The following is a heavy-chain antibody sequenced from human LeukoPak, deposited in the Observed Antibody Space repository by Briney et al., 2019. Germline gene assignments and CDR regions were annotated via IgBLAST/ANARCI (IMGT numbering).Heavy chain of an antibody. CDR3: ARDSSGFGAYNWFDP. J-gene: IGHJ5*02. CDR2: ISSSSSYI. Sequence: GGSLRLSCAASGFTFSSYSMNWVRQAPGKGLEWVSSISSSSSYIYYADSVKGRFTISRDNAKNSLYLQMNGLRAEDTAVYYCARDSSGFGAYNWFDPWGQGTLVTVSS. D-gene: IGHD3-16*01. V-gene: IGHV3-21*01. CDR1: GFTFSSYS.